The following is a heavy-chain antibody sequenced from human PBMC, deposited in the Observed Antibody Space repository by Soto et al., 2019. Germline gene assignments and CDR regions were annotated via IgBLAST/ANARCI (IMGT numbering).Heavy chain of an antibody. Sequence: EVQVLESGGGLVQPGGSLRLSCAASEFTFSTYAMSWVRQAPGKGLEWVSGISGSGGGTYYAVSVKGRFTISRDNSKNTVYLQMNSLRAEDTAVYYCAKPHRDVYSTAFFYHWGQGTLVTVSS. CDR1: EFTFSTYA. CDR3: AKPHRDVYSTAFFYH. D-gene: IGHD4-4*01. J-gene: IGHJ4*02. V-gene: IGHV3-23*01. CDR2: ISGSGGGT.